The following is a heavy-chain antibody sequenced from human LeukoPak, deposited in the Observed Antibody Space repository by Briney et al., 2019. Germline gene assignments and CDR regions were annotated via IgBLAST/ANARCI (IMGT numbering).Heavy chain of an antibody. CDR3: ARGPSRDSSGYYPNDAFDI. D-gene: IGHD3-22*01. CDR1: GYTFTSYD. V-gene: IGHV1-8*01. J-gene: IGHJ3*02. Sequence: ASVKVSCKASGYTFTSYDINWVRQATGQGLEWMGWMNPNSGNTGYAQKLQGRVTMTRNTSISTAYMELSSLRSEDTAVYYCARGPSRDSSGYYPNDAFDIWGQGTMVTVSS. CDR2: MNPNSGNT.